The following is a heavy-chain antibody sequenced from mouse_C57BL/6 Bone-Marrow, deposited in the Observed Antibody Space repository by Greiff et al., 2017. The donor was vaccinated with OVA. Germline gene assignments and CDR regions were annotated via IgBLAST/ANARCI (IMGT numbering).Heavy chain of an antibody. J-gene: IGHJ2*01. CDR3: ARRDYYGSSYDY. CDR1: GYTFTSYG. D-gene: IGHD1-1*01. Sequence: VQLKESGAELARPGASVKLSCKASGYTFTSYGISWVKQRTGQGLEWIGEIYPRSGNTYYNEKFKGKATLTADKSSSTAYMELRSLTSEDSAVYFCARRDYYGSSYDYWGQGTTLTVSS. CDR2: IYPRSGNT. V-gene: IGHV1-81*01.